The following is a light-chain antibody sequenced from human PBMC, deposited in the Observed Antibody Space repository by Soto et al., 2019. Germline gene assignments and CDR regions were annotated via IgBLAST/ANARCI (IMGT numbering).Light chain of an antibody. Sequence: EIVLTQSPDTLSLSLGERATLSCRASHNINTYLVWYQQKPGQAPRLLIYDASKRATGIPDRFSGSGSGTDFTLTITSLAPEDFALYYXQXXSSWPRAFXGGTKVEIK. CDR1: HNINTY. V-gene: IGKV3-11*01. CDR3: QXXSSWPRA. CDR2: DAS. J-gene: IGKJ4*01.